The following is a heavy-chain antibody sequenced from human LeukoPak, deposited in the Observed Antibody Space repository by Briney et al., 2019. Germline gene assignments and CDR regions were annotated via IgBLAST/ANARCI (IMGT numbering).Heavy chain of an antibody. J-gene: IGHJ4*02. CDR3: ARDYGDYMYDY. CDR1: GYSISSGYY. V-gene: IGHV4-38-2*02. CDR2: IYHSGST. Sequence: SETLSLTCTVSGYSISSGYYWGWIRQPPGKGLEWIGSIYHSGSTYYNPSLKSRVTISVDTSTNQFSLKLSSVTAADTAVYYCARDYGDYMYDYWGQGTLVTVSS. D-gene: IGHD4-17*01.